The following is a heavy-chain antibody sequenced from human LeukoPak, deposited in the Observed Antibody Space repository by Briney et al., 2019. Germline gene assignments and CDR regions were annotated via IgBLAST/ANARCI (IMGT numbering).Heavy chain of an antibody. CDR2: VYSRGSP. Sequence: SETLSLTCTVSGGSISNYYYSWIRQPPGKGLEWLGYVYSRGSPNYSPSLKSRVTMSIDTSKNQISLRLYSVTAADTAVYYCARSYGSGNYFDSWGQGTLVTVSS. J-gene: IGHJ4*02. V-gene: IGHV4-59*01. CDR3: ARSYGSGNYFDS. CDR1: GGSISNYY. D-gene: IGHD3-10*01.